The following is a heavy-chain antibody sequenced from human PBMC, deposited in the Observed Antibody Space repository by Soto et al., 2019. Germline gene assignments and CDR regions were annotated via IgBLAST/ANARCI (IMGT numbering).Heavy chain of an antibody. Sequence: PSESLSLTRAAYGGTFSSYYWNWIRQPPGKGLEWIGEIDHSGYTTYSPSLKSRVTISVDTSKNQFSLRLTSVTVSDSAVYYCARVRYCFDPWGQGTLVTVSS. V-gene: IGHV4-34*01. CDR1: GGTFSSYY. J-gene: IGHJ5*02. CDR2: IDHSGYT. D-gene: IGHD3-3*01. CDR3: ARVRYCFDP.